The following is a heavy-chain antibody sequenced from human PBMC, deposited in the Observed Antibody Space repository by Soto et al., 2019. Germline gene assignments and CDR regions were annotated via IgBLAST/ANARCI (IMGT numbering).Heavy chain of an antibody. CDR1: GYTFTSYG. Sequence: ASVKVSCKASGYTFTSYGISWVRQAPGQGLEWMGWISAYNGNTNYAQKLQGRVTMTTDTSMSTAYMELRSLRSDDTAVYYCARDRVLPTVTYYYYYYGMDVWGQGTTVTVSS. V-gene: IGHV1-18*01. CDR2: ISAYNGNT. D-gene: IGHD4-4*01. CDR3: ARDRVLPTVTYYYYYYGMDV. J-gene: IGHJ6*02.